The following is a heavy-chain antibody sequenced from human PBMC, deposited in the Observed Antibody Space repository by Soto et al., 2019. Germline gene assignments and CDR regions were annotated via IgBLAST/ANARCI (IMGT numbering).Heavy chain of an antibody. Sequence: QVHLQESGPGLVKPSGTLSLTCGVSVGSISSINWWSWVRQTPGKGLEWIGEIYYSGSTNYNPSLTSRVTMSIDKSKNQFCLNLTSVTAADTALYYCARSSGVSATNWFDAWGQGTLVTVSS. D-gene: IGHD3-10*01. V-gene: IGHV4-4*02. CDR2: IYYSGST. J-gene: IGHJ5*02. CDR1: VGSISSINW. CDR3: ARSSGVSATNWFDA.